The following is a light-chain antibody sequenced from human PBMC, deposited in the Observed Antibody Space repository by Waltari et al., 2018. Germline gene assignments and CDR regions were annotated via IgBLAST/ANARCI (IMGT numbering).Light chain of an antibody. CDR3: QQCYDVPIT. J-gene: IGKJ5*01. Sequence: DIVMTQSPDSLAVSLGERATINCKSSQSVLYGSDNKNYLVWYQQQRGQPPKVLIYWACTRDSGAPDRFSGGGSGTDFNLSISSLQAEDVAVYYCQQCYDVPITFGQGTRLEIK. V-gene: IGKV4-1*01. CDR1: QSVLYGSDNKNY. CDR2: WAC.